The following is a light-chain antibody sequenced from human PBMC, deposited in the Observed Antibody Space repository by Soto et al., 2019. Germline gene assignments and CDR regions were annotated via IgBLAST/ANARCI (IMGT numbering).Light chain of an antibody. J-gene: IGKJ5*01. CDR1: QNVRSY. V-gene: IGKV1-39*01. Sequence: DTQMTQSPSSLSASVGDRVTITCRASQNVRSYVNWYQQKPGKAPNVLIYETSTLQDGVPSRFSGSGSGTDFTLTITGLQPDDFATYYCQQFNSYPITFGQGTRLEIK. CDR3: QQFNSYPIT. CDR2: ETS.